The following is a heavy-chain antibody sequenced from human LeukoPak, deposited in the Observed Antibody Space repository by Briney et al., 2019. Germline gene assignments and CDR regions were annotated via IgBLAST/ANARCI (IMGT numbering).Heavy chain of an antibody. V-gene: IGHV4-39*01. CDR1: GGSISSSSYY. J-gene: IGHJ4*02. CDR3: ARRRYYYDSGGYYY. Sequence: SETLSLTCTVSGGSISSSSYYWGWIRQPPGKGLEWIGSIYYSGSTYYNPSLKSRVTISVDTSKNQFSLRLSSVTAADTAVYYCARRRYYYDSGGYYYWGQGTLVTVSS. CDR2: IYYSGST. D-gene: IGHD3-22*01.